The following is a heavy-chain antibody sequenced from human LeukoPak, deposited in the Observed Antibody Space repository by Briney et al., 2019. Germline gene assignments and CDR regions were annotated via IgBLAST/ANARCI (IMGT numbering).Heavy chain of an antibody. J-gene: IGHJ4*02. CDR1: GYTFTGYY. V-gene: IGHV1-2*02. D-gene: IGHD2-15*01. CDR2: INPNSGGT. Sequence: ASVEVSCKASGYTFTGYYMHWVRQAPGQGLEWMGWINPNSGGTNYAQKFQGRVTMTRDTSISTAYMELSRLRSDDTAVYYCALVVVAAGALDYWGQGTLVTVSS. CDR3: ALVVVAAGALDY.